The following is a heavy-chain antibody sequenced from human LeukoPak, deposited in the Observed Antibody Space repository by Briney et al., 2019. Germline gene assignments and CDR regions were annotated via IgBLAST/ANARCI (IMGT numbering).Heavy chain of an antibody. Sequence: ASVKVSCKASGYTFTGYYMHWGRQAPGQGREWMGWINPNSGGTNYAQKFQRRVTMTRDTSISTAYMELSRLRSDDMAVYYCARDARSIVRGYNWFDPWGQGTLVTVSS. J-gene: IGHJ5*02. CDR2: INPNSGGT. CDR3: ARDARSIVRGYNWFDP. CDR1: GYTFTGYY. D-gene: IGHD2/OR15-2a*01. V-gene: IGHV1-2*02.